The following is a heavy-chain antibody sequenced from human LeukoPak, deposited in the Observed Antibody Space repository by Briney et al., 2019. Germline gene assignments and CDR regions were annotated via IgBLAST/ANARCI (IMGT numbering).Heavy chain of an antibody. V-gene: IGHV5-51*01. CDR1: GYSFTTYW. Sequence: GESLKISCKGSGYSFTTYWIGWVRQMPGKGLGWMGVIYPGDSDTRYSPSFQGQFTISADKSISPAYLQWSSVKASDTAMYYCARLVGAGNRYFDYWGQGTLVTVSS. CDR3: ARLVGAGNRYFDY. CDR2: IYPGDSDT. J-gene: IGHJ4*02. D-gene: IGHD1-26*01.